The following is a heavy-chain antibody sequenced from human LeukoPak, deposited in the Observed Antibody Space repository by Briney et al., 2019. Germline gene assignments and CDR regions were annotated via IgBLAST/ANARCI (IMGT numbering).Heavy chain of an antibody. CDR1: GGSISSYY. J-gene: IGHJ5*02. V-gene: IGHV4-4*07. CDR2: IYTSGST. CDR3: ARTPTVTTLGWFDP. D-gene: IGHD4-17*01. Sequence: SETLSLTCTVSGGSISSYYWSWIRQPAGKGLEWIGRIYTSGSTNYNPSLKSRVTMSVDTSKNQFSLKLSSVTAADTAVYYCARTPTVTTLGWFDPWGQGTLVTVSS.